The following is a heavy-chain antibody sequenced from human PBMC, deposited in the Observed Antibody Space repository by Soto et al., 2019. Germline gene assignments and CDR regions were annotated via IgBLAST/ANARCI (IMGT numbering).Heavy chain of an antibody. V-gene: IGHV3-53*04. J-gene: IGHJ6*03. CDR3: ARVRAARTLLYYYSYMDV. D-gene: IGHD6-6*01. CDR2: IYSGGST. CDR1: GFTVSSNY. Sequence: PGGSLRLSCAASGFTVSSNYMSWVRQAPGKGLEWVSVIYSGGSTYYADSVKGRFTISRHNSKNTLYLQMNSLRAEDTAVYYCARVRAARTLLYYYSYMDVWGKGTTVTVSS.